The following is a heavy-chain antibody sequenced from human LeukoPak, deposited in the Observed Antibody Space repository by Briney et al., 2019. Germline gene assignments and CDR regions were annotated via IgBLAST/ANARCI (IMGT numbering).Heavy chain of an antibody. J-gene: IGHJ5*02. D-gene: IGHD3-22*01. CDR3: ALDSSGYYILPNWFDP. CDR2: IIPIFGTA. Sequence: GASVKVSCKASGYSFTSNYIHWVRQAPRQGLEWMGGIIPIFGTANYAQKFQGRVTITADESTSTAYMELSSLRSEDTAVYYCALDSSGYYILPNWFDPWGQGTLVTVSS. CDR1: GYSFTSNY. V-gene: IGHV1-69*13.